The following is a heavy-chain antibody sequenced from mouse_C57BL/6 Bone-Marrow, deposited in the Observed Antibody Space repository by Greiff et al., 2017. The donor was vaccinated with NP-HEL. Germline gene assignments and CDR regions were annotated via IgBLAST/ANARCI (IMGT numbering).Heavy chain of an antibody. D-gene: IGHD2-2*01. CDR3: AYGYDEGAWFAY. Sequence: VQLQQPGAELVMPGASVKLSCKASGYTFTSYWMHWVKQRPGQGLEWIGEIDPSDSYTNYNQKFKGKSTLTVDKSSSTAYMQLSSLTSDDSAVYYCAYGYDEGAWFAYWGQGTLVTVSA. V-gene: IGHV1-69*01. J-gene: IGHJ3*01. CDR1: GYTFTSYW. CDR2: IDPSDSYT.